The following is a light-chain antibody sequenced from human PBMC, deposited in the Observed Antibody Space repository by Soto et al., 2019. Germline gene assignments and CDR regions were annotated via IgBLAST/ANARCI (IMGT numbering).Light chain of an antibody. CDR1: SSDVGGYNY. Sequence: QSVLTQPASVSGSPGQSITISCTGTSSDVGGYNYLSWYQQHPGKAPRVMIYEVSNRPSGVSNRFSGSKSGNTASLTISGLQAEDEADYFCSSYTTSGTHVFGGGTKLTVL. J-gene: IGLJ3*02. V-gene: IGLV2-14*01. CDR3: SSYTTSGTHV. CDR2: EVS.